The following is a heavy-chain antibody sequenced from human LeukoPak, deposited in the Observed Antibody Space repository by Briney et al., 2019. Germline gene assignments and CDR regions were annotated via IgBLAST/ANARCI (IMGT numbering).Heavy chain of an antibody. CDR3: AKDRGIAARLGLYYFDY. Sequence: GGSLRLSCAASGFTFSSYGMHWVRQAPGKGLEWVAFIRYDGSNKYYADSVKGRFTISRDNSKNTLYLQMNSLRAEDTAVYYCAKDRGIAARLGLYYFDYWGQGTLVTVSS. D-gene: IGHD6-6*01. V-gene: IGHV3-30*02. J-gene: IGHJ4*02. CDR1: GFTFSSYG. CDR2: IRYDGSNK.